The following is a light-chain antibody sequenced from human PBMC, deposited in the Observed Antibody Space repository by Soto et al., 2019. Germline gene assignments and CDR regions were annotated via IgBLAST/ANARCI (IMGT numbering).Light chain of an antibody. CDR3: QQRSNWLWE. CDR1: QSVSSY. CDR2: DAS. J-gene: IGKJ1*01. Sequence: EIVLTQSPATLYSSPGERATLSCRASQSVSSYLAWYQQKPGQAPRLLIYDASNRATGIPARFIGSGSGTDFALTISGREPEELAVYDDQQRSNWLWEFGQRTKVEIK. V-gene: IGKV3-11*01.